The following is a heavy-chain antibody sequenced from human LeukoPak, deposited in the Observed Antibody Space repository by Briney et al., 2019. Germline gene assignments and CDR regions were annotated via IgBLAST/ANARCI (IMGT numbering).Heavy chain of an antibody. V-gene: IGHV3-74*01. J-gene: IGHJ4*02. CDR3: ARTPHVLLWFGELSMTSTFDY. CDR1: GFTFSNYW. Sequence: GGSLRLSCAASGFTFSNYWMHWVRQDPGKGLVWVSFINPDGSTTNYADSVKGRSTISRDNAKNALYLQMNSLRAEDTAVYYCARTPHVLLWFGELSMTSTFDYWGQGTLVTVSS. CDR2: INPDGSTT. D-gene: IGHD3-10*01.